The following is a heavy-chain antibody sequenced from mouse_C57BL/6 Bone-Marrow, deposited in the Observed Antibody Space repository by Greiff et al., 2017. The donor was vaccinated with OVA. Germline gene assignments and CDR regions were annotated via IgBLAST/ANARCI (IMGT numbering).Heavy chain of an antibody. CDR1: GFNIKDDY. J-gene: IGHJ4*01. Sequence: EVMLVESGAELVRPGASVKLSCTASGFNIKDDYMHWVKQRPEQGLEWIGWIDPENGDTEYASKFQGKATITADTSSNTAYLQLSSLTSEDTAVYYCTRDYDEGYYAMDYWGQGTSVTVSS. D-gene: IGHD2-4*01. V-gene: IGHV14-4*01. CDR2: IDPENGDT. CDR3: TRDYDEGYYAMDY.